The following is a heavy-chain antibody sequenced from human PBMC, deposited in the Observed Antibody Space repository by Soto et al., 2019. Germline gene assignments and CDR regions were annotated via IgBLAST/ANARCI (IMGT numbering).Heavy chain of an antibody. CDR3: AAHFHWGPYNYYYGMAV. CDR1: GGTFSSYA. D-gene: IGHD7-27*01. J-gene: IGHJ6*02. V-gene: IGHV1-69*12. Sequence: QVQLVQSGAEVKKPGSSVKVSCKASGGTFSSYAISWVRQAPGQGLEWMGGIIPMFGTADYAQKFQGRVTITADESTSTAYMERSSLRSEDTAVYYCAAHFHWGPYNYYYGMAVWGQGTTVTVSS. CDR2: IIPMFGTA.